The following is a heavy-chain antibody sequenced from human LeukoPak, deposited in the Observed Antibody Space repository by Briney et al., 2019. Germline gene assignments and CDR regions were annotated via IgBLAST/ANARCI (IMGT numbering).Heavy chain of an antibody. D-gene: IGHD3-10*01. J-gene: IGHJ4*02. CDR1: GGTFSSYA. CDR2: IIPIFGTA. CDR3: ARDIGFGGSQDRDFDY. V-gene: IGHV1-69*13. Sequence: SVKVSCNASGGTFSSYAISWVRQAPGQGLEWMGGIIPIFGTANYAQKFQGRVTITADESTSTAYMELSSLRSEDTAVYYCARDIGFGGSQDRDFDYWGQGTLVTVSS.